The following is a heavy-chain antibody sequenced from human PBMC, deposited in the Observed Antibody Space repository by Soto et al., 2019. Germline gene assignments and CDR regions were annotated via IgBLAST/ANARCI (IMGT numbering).Heavy chain of an antibody. Sequence: GGSLRLSCAAYGFTFDDYAMHWVRQAPGKGLEWVSGINWNSGSIGYADSVKGRFTISRDNAKNSLYLQMNSLRTEDTALYYCAKGYNYDRRGQPAYSGQGTLVTVSS. J-gene: IGHJ4*01. V-gene: IGHV3-9*01. CDR3: AKGYNYDRRGQPAY. CDR2: INWNSGSI. D-gene: IGHD1-20*01. CDR1: GFTFDDYA.